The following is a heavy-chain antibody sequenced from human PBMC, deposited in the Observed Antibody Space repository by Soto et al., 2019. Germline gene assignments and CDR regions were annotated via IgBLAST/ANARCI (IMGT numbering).Heavy chain of an antibody. Sequence: ASVKVSCKASGYTFTSYDINWVRQATGQGLEWMGWLNPNSGNTGYAQKFQGRVTMTRNTSVSTAYMELSSLRSEDAAVYYCARGQQLVFNYYYYYGMDVWGQGTTVTVSS. V-gene: IGHV1-8*01. CDR3: ARGQQLVFNYYYYYGMDV. D-gene: IGHD6-13*01. CDR2: LNPNSGNT. J-gene: IGHJ6*02. CDR1: GYTFTSYD.